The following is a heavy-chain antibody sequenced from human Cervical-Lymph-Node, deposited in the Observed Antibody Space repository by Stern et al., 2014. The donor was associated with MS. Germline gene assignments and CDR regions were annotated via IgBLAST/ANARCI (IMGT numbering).Heavy chain of an antibody. CDR3: ARGRGISRVSYS. CDR2: IFYKGRT. CDR1: GGSISTYY. V-gene: IGHV4-59*01. Sequence: QLQLQESGPGLVKPSETLSLTCTVSGGSISTYYWSWIRQSPEKGLEWIGYIFYKGRTNYNPSLKSRVTISVDTSINQFSLNVSSVTAADTAVYYCARGRGISRVSYSWGQGTLVTVSS. D-gene: IGHD2/OR15-2a*01. J-gene: IGHJ4*02.